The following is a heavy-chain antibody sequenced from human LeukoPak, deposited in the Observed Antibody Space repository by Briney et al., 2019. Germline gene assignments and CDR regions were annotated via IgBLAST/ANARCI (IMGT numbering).Heavy chain of an antibody. Sequence: GGSLRLSCAASGFAFSTYSMNWVRQAPGKGLEWVSSISSGSTYIYYADLVKGRFTVSRDNAKNSLFLRMNSLRADDTAVYYCATDQGSSWRTGLDNWGQGTLVTVSS. CDR1: GFAFSTYS. CDR3: ATDQGSSWRTGLDN. D-gene: IGHD6-13*01. J-gene: IGHJ4*02. CDR2: ISSGSTYI. V-gene: IGHV3-21*01.